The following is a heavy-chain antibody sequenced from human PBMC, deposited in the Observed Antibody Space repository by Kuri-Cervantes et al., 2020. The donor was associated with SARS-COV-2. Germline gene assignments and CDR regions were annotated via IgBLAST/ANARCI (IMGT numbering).Heavy chain of an antibody. CDR1: GFTVSSNY. CDR3: ARDGVVVAAIYFDY. J-gene: IGHJ4*02. D-gene: IGHD2-15*01. V-gene: IGHV3-53*01. CDR2: IYSGGST. Sequence: GGSLRLSCAASGFTVSSNYMSWVRQAPGKGLEWVSVIYSGGSTYYADSVKGRFTISRDNSKNTLYLQMNSLRAEDTAVYYCARDGVVVAAIYFDYWGQGTLVTVSS.